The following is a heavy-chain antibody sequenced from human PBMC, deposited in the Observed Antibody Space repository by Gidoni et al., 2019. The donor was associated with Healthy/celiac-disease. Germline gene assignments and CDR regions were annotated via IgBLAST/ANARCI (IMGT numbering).Heavy chain of an antibody. D-gene: IGHD3-3*01. Sequence: EVQLVESGGGFIKPGGSLRLSCAASGFSLSNAWMSWVRQAPGKGLEWVCQIKSKTDGGTTDYAAPVKGRFTISRDESKKTLYLQMNSLKTEDTAVYYCTKTHYDFWSRYWGGMDVWGQGTTVTVSS. CDR2: IKSKTDGGTT. CDR1: GFSLSNAW. V-gene: IGHV3-15*01. CDR3: TKTHYDFWSRYWGGMDV. J-gene: IGHJ6*02.